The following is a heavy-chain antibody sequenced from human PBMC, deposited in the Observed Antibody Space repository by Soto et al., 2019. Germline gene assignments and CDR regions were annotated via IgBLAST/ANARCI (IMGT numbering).Heavy chain of an antibody. D-gene: IGHD5-12*01. J-gene: IGHJ6*03. CDR1: GDRFTDYY. CDR2: INPNSGVT. V-gene: IGHV1-2*04. Sequence: QVQLVQSGAEVKEPGASVTVSCRASGDRFTDYYMHWVRQAPGQGLEWMGWINPNSGVTKYAQKLQGLVTMTRDTSIRTVYMQLSRLRFDDTAIYYCARESGGATATLDYYYFYMDVWGTGTTVTVSS. CDR3: ARESGGATATLDYYYFYMDV.